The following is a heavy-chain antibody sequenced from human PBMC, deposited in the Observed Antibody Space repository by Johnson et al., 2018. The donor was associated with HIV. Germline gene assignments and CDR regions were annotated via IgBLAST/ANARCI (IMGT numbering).Heavy chain of an antibody. CDR1: GFTFSSYG. D-gene: IGHD3-10*01. CDR3: AKCGDADAFDI. CDR2: ISYDGSNK. J-gene: IGHJ3*02. V-gene: IGHV3-30*18. Sequence: QVHLVESGGGVVQPGRSLRLSCAASGFTFSSYGMHWVRQAPGKGLAWVAVISYDGSNKYYADSVKGRFTISRDNSKNTLSLQMNSLRAEDTAVYYCAKCGDADAFDIWGQGTMVTVSS.